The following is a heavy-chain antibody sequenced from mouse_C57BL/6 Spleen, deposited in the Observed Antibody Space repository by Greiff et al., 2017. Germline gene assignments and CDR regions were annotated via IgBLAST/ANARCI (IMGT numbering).Heavy chain of an antibody. J-gene: IGHJ2*01. D-gene: IGHD3-3*01. CDR2: ISSGSSTI. Sequence: EVHLVESGGGLVKPGGSLKLSCAASGFTFSDYGIHWVRQAPEKGLEWVAYISSGSSTIYYADTVKGRFTISRDNAKNTLFLQMSSLRSEDTAMYYCARGTHFDYWGQGTTLTVSS. CDR3: ARGTHFDY. CDR1: GFTFSDYG. V-gene: IGHV5-17*01.